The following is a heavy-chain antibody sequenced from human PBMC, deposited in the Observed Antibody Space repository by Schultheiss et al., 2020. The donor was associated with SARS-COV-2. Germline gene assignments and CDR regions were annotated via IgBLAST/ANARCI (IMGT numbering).Heavy chain of an antibody. CDR3: AKSPPLVTAYFDA. CDR2: ISGSGKTT. CDR1: VLIFKNYA. D-gene: IGHD5-18*01. J-gene: IGHJ4*02. V-gene: IGHV3-23*01. Sequence: GESLKISCAAPVLIFKNYAMTWVRLAPGKGLEWVSTISGSGKTTYYADSVKGRFTISRDNSKNTVYLQMDSLGAEDTAAYFCAKSPPLVTAYFDAWGQGTLVTVSS.